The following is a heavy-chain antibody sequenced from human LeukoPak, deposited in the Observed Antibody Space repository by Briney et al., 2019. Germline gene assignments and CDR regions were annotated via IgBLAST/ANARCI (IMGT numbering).Heavy chain of an antibody. D-gene: IGHD1-1*01. J-gene: IGHJ6*03. CDR1: GYSISSGYY. CDR3: ARVGTGTTLSYYYYHMDV. CDR2: IYHSGST. V-gene: IGHV4-38-2*02. Sequence: SETLSLTCTVSGYSISSGYYWGWIRQPPGKGLEWIGSIYHSGSTYYNPSLKSRVTISVDTPKNQFSLKLSSVTAADTAVYYCARVGTGTTLSYYYYHMDVWGKGTTVTVSS.